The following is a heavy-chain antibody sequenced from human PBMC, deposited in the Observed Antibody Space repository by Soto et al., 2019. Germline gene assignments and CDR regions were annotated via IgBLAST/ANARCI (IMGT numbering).Heavy chain of an antibody. Sequence: GGSLRLSCAASGFTFSSYSMNWVRQAPGKGLEWVSSISSSSSYIYYADSVKGRFTISRDNAKNSLYLQMNSLRAEDTAVYYCARDIYDSSGYYDWFDPWGQGTLVTVSS. V-gene: IGHV3-21*01. CDR1: GFTFSSYS. CDR3: ARDIYDSSGYYDWFDP. D-gene: IGHD3-22*01. CDR2: ISSSSSYI. J-gene: IGHJ5*02.